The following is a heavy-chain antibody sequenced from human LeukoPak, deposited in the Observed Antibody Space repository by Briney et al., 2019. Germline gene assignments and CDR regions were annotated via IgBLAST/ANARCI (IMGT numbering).Heavy chain of an antibody. CDR1: GFTFSSYV. J-gene: IGHJ6*03. V-gene: IGHV3-23*01. Sequence: PGGSLRLSCAASGFTFSSYVMSWVRQAPGKELEWVSTISGGGDSTYSADSVEGRLTISRDNSKNTLYLQMNSLSAEDTAVYYCASGNDYFYYYYYMDVWGKGTTVTVSS. CDR3: ASGNDYFYYYYYMDV. D-gene: IGHD5-12*01. CDR2: ISGGGDST.